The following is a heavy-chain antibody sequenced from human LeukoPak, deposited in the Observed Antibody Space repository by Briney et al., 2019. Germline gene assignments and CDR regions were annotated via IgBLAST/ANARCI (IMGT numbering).Heavy chain of an antibody. CDR2: IYYSGST. V-gene: IGHV4-61*01. CDR3: ARDIMVRGVWSDY. Sequence: SETLSLTCTVSGGSVSSGSYYWSWIRQPPGKGLEWIGYIYYSGSTNYNPSLKSRVTISVDTSKNQFSLKLRSVTAADTAVYYCARDIMVRGVWSDYWGQGTLVTVSS. D-gene: IGHD3-10*01. CDR1: GGSVSSGSYY. J-gene: IGHJ4*02.